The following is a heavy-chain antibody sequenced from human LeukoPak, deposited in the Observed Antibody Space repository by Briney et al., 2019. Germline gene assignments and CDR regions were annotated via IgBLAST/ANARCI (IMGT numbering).Heavy chain of an antibody. Sequence: PSETLSLTCTVSGGSISSYYWSWIRQPPGKGLEWIGYIYYSGSTNYNPSLKSRVTISVDTSKNQFSLKLSSVTAADTAVYYCARSPTVQLWLVYWGQGTLVTVSS. J-gene: IGHJ4*02. V-gene: IGHV4-59*01. CDR1: GGSISSYY. CDR2: IYYSGST. CDR3: ARSPTVQLWLVY. D-gene: IGHD5-18*01.